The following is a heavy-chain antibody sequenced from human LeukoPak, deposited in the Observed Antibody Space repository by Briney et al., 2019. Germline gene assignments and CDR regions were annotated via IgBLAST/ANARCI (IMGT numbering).Heavy chain of an antibody. V-gene: IGHV4-59*01. CDR1: GGSISSYY. Sequence: PSGTLSLTCTVSGGSISSYYWSWIRQPPGKGLEWIGYIYYSGSTNYNPSLKSRVTISVDTSKNQFSLKLSSVTAADTAVYYCARVFGPPHVVNYGMDVWGQGTTVTVSS. J-gene: IGHJ6*02. D-gene: IGHD3-22*01. CDR3: ARVFGPPHVVNYGMDV. CDR2: IYYSGST.